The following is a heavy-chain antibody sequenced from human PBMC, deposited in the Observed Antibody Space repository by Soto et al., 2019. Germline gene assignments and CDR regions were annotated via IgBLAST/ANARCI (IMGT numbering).Heavy chain of an antibody. D-gene: IGHD6-13*01. CDR1: GFTFSSYA. Sequence: GWSLRLSCAASGFTFSSYAMHWVRQAPGKGLEWVAVISFDGNNKYYTDSVRGRFTISRDNSKNTLYLQMNSLRAEDTAVYYCARDLNGGAAEYYFDYWGQGTLVTASS. CDR2: ISFDGNNK. CDR3: ARDLNGGAAEYYFDY. J-gene: IGHJ4*02. V-gene: IGHV3-30-3*01.